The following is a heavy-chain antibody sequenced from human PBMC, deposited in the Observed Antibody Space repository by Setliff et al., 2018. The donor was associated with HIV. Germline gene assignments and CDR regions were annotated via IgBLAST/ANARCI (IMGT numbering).Heavy chain of an antibody. CDR3: ARWHSYYDFWSGYYRYYMDV. D-gene: IGHD3-3*01. CDR2: INAGNGNT. Sequence: GASVKVSCKSSGYTFTSYTMHWVRQAPGQRLEWMGRINAGNGNTKYSQKFQGRVSITRDTSATTAYMELSSLRSEDTAVYYCARWHSYYDFWSGYYRYYMDVWGKGTTVTVSS. V-gene: IGHV1-3*01. CDR1: GYTFTSYT. J-gene: IGHJ6*03.